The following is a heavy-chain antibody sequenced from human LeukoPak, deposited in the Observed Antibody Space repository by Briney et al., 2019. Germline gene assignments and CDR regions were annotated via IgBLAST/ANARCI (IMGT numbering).Heavy chain of an antibody. CDR3: ARDVGATFWFDP. CDR2: ISSSSSYI. Sequence: PGGSLRLSCAASGSTFSSYSMNWVRQAPGKGLEWVSSISSSSSYIYYADSVKGRFTISRDNAKNSLYLQMNSLRAEDTAVYYCARDVGATFWFDPWGQGTLVTVSS. D-gene: IGHD1-26*01. J-gene: IGHJ5*02. CDR1: GSTFSSYS. V-gene: IGHV3-21*01.